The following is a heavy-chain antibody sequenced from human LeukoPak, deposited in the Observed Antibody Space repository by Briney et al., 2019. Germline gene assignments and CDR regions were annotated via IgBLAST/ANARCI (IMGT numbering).Heavy chain of an antibody. Sequence: KPGGSLRLSCAASGFTFSNYEMNWVRQAPGKGLEWVSSISSSSSYIYYADSVKGRLTISRDNAKNSLYLQMNSLRPEATAVYYCARDHIREWEPRRFDYWGQGTLVTVSS. CDR2: ISSSSSYI. V-gene: IGHV3-21*01. CDR1: GFTFSNYE. D-gene: IGHD1-26*01. J-gene: IGHJ4*02. CDR3: ARDHIREWEPRRFDY.